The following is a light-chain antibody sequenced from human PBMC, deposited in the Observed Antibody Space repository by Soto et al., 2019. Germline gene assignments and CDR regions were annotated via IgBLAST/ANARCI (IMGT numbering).Light chain of an antibody. J-gene: IGKJ1*01. CDR3: QQTYKTPWT. V-gene: IGKV1-39*01. CDR1: QTIDIF. CDR2: GTT. Sequence: DIQMTQSPSSLSASVGGRVTISCRASQTIDIFLNWYQQRPGKAPTLLIYGTTTLQSGVPSRFSGSGSGTDFTLTISSLQPEDFATYHCQQTYKTPWTFGQGTQVEV.